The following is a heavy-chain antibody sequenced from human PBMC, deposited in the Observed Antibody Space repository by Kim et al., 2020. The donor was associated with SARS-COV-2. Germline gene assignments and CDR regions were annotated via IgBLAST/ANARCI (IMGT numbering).Heavy chain of an antibody. D-gene: IGHD6-6*01. Sequence: GGSLRLSCAASGFTFSSYAMSWVRQAPGKGLKWVSAISGSGGSTYYADSVKGRFTISRDNSKNTLYLQMNSLRAEDTAVYYCATIGGGRIAARGDYWGQGTLVTVSS. CDR3: ATIGGGRIAARGDY. CDR2: ISGSGGST. CDR1: GFTFSSYA. J-gene: IGHJ4*02. V-gene: IGHV3-23*01.